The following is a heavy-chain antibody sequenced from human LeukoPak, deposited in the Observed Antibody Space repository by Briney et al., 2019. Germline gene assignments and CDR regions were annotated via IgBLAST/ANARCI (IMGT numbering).Heavy chain of an antibody. CDR1: GFMFSTYE. J-gene: IGHJ6*04. V-gene: IGHV3-48*03. CDR3: AELGITMIGGV. Sequence: PGGSLRLSCAASGFMFSTYEMNWVRQAPGKGLEWVSYISSSGSTIYYADSVKGRSTISRDNAKNSLYLQMNSLRAEDTAVYYCAELGITMIGGVWGKGTTVTISS. D-gene: IGHD3-10*02. CDR2: ISSSGSTI.